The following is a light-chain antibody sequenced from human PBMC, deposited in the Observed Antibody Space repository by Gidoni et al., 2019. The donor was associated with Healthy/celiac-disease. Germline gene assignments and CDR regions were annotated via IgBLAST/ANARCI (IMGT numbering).Light chain of an antibody. CDR3: QQYYSYPLT. Sequence: AIRMTQSPSSFSASPEDRVTITCRASQGISSYVAWYQQKPGKAPKLLIYAASTLQSGVPSRFSGSGSGTDFTLTISCLQSEDFAIYYCQQYYSYPLTFGGGTKVEIK. J-gene: IGKJ4*01. V-gene: IGKV1-8*01. CDR1: QGISSY. CDR2: AAS.